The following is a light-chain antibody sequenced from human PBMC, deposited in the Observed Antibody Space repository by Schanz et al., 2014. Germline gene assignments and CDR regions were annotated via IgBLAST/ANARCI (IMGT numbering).Light chain of an antibody. V-gene: IGLV2-14*01. CDR2: DVS. CDR3: SSYTTSSTLNWV. J-gene: IGLJ3*02. CDR1: SSDIGGYNY. Sequence: QSALTQPASVSGSPGQSITISCTGTSSDIGGYNYVSWYQQYPGKAPKLMIHDVSNRPSGVSNRFSGSKSGNTASLTISGLQAEDEADYYCSSYTTSSTLNWVFGGGTKLTVL.